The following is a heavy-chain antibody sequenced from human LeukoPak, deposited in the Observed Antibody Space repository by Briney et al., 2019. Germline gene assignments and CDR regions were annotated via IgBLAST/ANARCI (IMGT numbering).Heavy chain of an antibody. CDR2: INPNGGDT. D-gene: IGHD2-2*01. Sequence: SVKVSCKAGGYNFPAYFVHWVRQAPGQGLEWMGRINPNGGDTNYAQKFQGRVTMASDTSISTAYMELSSPISDDTAVYYCARVGFTTSWSNFDYWGQGTLVTVSS. CDR3: ARVGFTTSWSNFDY. CDR1: GYNFPAYF. V-gene: IGHV1-2*06. J-gene: IGHJ4*02.